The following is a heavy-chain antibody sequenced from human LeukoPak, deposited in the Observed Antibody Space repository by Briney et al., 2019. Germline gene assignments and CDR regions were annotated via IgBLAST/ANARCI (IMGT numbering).Heavy chain of an antibody. CDR2: ISYDGTNK. CDR1: GFTFSSYA. D-gene: IGHD3-10*01. V-gene: IGHV3-30-3*01. J-gene: IGHJ6*02. Sequence: GGSLRLSCAASGFTFSSYAMHWVRQAPGKGLEWVAVISYDGTNKYYADSVKGRFTISRDNSKNILYLQMNSLTAEGTAVYYCARDRMPAILHGSGSYPYSFYGMDVWGQGTTVTVSS. CDR3: ARDRMPAILHGSGSYPYSFYGMDV.